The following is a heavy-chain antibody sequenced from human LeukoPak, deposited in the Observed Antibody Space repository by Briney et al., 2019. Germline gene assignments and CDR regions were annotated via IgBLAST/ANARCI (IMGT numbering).Heavy chain of an antibody. J-gene: IGHJ5*02. V-gene: IGHV1-2*02. CDR1: GYTFTGYY. Sequence: ASVKVSCKASGYTFTGYYMHWVRQAPGQGLEWMGWINPNSGGTNYAQKFQGRVTTTRDTSISTAYMELSRLRSDDTAVYYCARAIVVVPADRYWFDPWGQGTLVTVSS. CDR3: ARAIVVVPADRYWFDP. CDR2: INPNSGGT. D-gene: IGHD2-2*01.